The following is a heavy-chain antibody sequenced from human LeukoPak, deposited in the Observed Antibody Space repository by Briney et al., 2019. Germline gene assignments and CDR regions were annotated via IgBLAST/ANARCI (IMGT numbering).Heavy chain of an antibody. CDR2: IYYSGST. Sequence: SETLSLTCTVSGGSISSHYWSWIRQPPGEGLEWIGYIYYSGSTNYNPSLKSRVTISVDTSKNQFSLKLSSVTAADTAVYYCAREGGYSGYDSWGQGTLVTVSS. CDR1: GGSISSHY. J-gene: IGHJ4*02. V-gene: IGHV4-59*11. CDR3: AREGGYSGYDS. D-gene: IGHD5-12*01.